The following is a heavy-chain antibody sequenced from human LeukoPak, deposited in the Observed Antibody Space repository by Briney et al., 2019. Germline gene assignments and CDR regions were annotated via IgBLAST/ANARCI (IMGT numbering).Heavy chain of an antibody. Sequence: KLQGRVAMTTDTSTSTAYMELRSLRSDDTAVYYCARGYGSGSFDYWGQGTLVTVSS. V-gene: IGHV1-18*01. CDR3: ARGYGSGSFDY. D-gene: IGHD3-10*01. J-gene: IGHJ4*02.